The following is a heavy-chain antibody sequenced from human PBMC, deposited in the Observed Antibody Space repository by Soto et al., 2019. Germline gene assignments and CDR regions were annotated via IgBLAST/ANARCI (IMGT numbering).Heavy chain of an antibody. CDR1: GYSFTSYW. D-gene: IGHD6-13*01. Sequence: GESLKISCKGSGYSFTSYWISWVRQMPGKGLEWMGRIDPSGSYTNYSPSFQGHVTISADKSISTAYLQWSSLKASDTAMYYCARRVAAYYGMDVWGQGTTVTVYS. J-gene: IGHJ6*02. V-gene: IGHV5-10-1*01. CDR3: ARRVAAYYGMDV. CDR2: IDPSGSYT.